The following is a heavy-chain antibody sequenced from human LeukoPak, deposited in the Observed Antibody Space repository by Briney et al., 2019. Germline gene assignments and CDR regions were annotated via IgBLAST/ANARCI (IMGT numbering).Heavy chain of an antibody. CDR1: GGSLSSSSYY. Sequence: PSETLSLTCTVSGGSLSSSSYYWGWIRQPPGKGLEGIGSIYYSGSTYYNPSLKIRVTISVDTSKNQFSLKLSSVTAADTAVYYCASGRFLEWFDAFDIWGQGTMVTVSS. CDR2: IYYSGST. D-gene: IGHD3-3*01. J-gene: IGHJ3*02. V-gene: IGHV4-39*01. CDR3: ASGRFLEWFDAFDI.